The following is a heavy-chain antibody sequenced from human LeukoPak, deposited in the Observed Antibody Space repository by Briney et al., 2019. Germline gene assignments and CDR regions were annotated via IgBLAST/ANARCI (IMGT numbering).Heavy chain of an antibody. CDR1: GYTFTSYY. D-gene: IGHD2-2*01. J-gene: IGHJ4*02. V-gene: IGHV1-46*01. CDR3: ARDPLDPVVVPAAPDY. CDR2: INPSGGST. Sequence: ASVKVSCKASGYTFTSYYMHWVRQAPGQGLEWMGIINPSGGSTSYAQKFQGRVTMTRDTSTSTVYMELSSLRSEDTAVYYCARDPLDPVVVPAAPDYWGQGTLVTVSS.